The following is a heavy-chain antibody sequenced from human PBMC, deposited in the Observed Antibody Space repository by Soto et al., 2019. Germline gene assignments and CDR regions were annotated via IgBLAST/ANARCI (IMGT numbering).Heavy chain of an antibody. V-gene: IGHV1-69*10. D-gene: IGHD3-22*01. J-gene: IGHJ5*02. CDR1: GGTFSSYT. CDR3: STTTHDISGP. CDR2: IIPIHVIA. Sequence: SVKVSCKAFGGTFSSYTISWVRQAPGQGLEWMGGIIPIHVIANYAQNFQGRVTITAEKSTSTAYMELRSLRSEDTAAYYCSTTTHDISGPWGQGTLVIVSS.